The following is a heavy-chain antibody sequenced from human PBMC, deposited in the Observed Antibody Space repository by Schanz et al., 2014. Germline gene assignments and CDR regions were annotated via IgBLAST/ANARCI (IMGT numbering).Heavy chain of an antibody. J-gene: IGHJ5*01. V-gene: IGHV1-46*01. Sequence: QVQLVQSGAEVKKPGASVKVSCKASGYTFTSYDINWVRQAPGQGLEWMGKINPSSGTTRIAQNFQGRLTVTRDTSTSTVNMELSSLRSEDTAVYYCAKTPREYCNYDNCPNWFDSWGQGTLVTASS. CDR3: AKTPREYCNYDNCPNWFDS. CDR2: INPSSGTT. D-gene: IGHD2-15*01. CDR1: GYTFTSYD.